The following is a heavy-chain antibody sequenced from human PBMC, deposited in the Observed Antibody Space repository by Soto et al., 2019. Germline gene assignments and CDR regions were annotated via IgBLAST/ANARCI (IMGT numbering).Heavy chain of an antibody. J-gene: IGHJ4*02. V-gene: IGHV1-24*01. CDR3: ATVSSQHLPYCGGDCYPSPFVY. D-gene: IGHD2-21*02. CDR2: FDPEDGET. CDR1: GYTLTELS. Sequence: ASVKVSCKVSGYTLTELSMHWVRQAPGKGLVWMGDFDPEDGETIYAQKFQGRVNMTEDTSTDTAYMELCSLKPVVTAVYYCATVSSQHLPYCGGDCYPSPFVYWCQGTLVTVSS.